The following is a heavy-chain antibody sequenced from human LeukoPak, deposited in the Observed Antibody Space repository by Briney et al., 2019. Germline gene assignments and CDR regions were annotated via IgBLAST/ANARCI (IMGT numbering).Heavy chain of an antibody. J-gene: IGHJ4*02. CDR3: ARTFRGIDY. D-gene: IGHD3-10*01. Sequence: GGSLRLSCAVSGFTFSGHEMNWVRQAPGKGLEWVSYISSGGSTIYYADSVKGRFTISRDNAKSSLYLQMNSLRAEDTAVYYCARTFRGIDYWGQGTLVTVSS. CDR1: GFTFSGHE. CDR2: ISSGGSTI. V-gene: IGHV3-48*03.